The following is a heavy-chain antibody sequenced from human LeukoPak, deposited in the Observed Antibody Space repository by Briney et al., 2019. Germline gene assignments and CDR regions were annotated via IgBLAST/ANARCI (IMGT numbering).Heavy chain of an antibody. J-gene: IGHJ3*02. CDR2: ISYDGSNK. V-gene: IGHV3-30*03. CDR3: ARSRLDAFDI. CDR1: RFSFGSYG. Sequence: GRSLRLSCAASRFSFGSYGMHWVRQAPGKGLEWVALISYDGSNKHYADSVKGRFTISRDNSKNTLYLQMNSLRAEDTAVFYCARSRLDAFDIWGQGTLVTVSS. D-gene: IGHD6-19*01.